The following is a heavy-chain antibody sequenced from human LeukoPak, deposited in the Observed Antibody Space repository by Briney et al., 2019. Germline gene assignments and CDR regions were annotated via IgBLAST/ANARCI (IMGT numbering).Heavy chain of an antibody. CDR1: GLKFSDAW. CDR2: IKRGGTV. CDR3: KWERSVYYGMDV. V-gene: IGHV3-15*01. Sequence: PGGSLRLSCVVSGLKFSDAWVTWVRQAPGEGLEWVGRIKRGGTVDYAAPVNGRFTISRDDSKNTVYLQINSLKIEDTAVYYCKWERSVYYGMDVWGQGTTVTVSS. J-gene: IGHJ6*02. D-gene: IGHD1-26*01.